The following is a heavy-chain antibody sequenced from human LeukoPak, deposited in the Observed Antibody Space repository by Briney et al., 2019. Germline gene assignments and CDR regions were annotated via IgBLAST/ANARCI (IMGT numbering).Heavy chain of an antibody. CDR2: ITGSGGNT. V-gene: IGHV3-23*01. J-gene: IGHJ5*02. CDR3: AKDAVWFGELLNWFDP. Sequence: GGSLRLPCAASGFTFSNYAMSWVRQAPGKGLEWVSAITGSGGNTYYADSVKGRFTISRDNSKNTVFLQMNSLRAEDTAVYYCAKDAVWFGELLNWFDPWGQGTLVTVSS. D-gene: IGHD3-10*01. CDR1: GFTFSNYA.